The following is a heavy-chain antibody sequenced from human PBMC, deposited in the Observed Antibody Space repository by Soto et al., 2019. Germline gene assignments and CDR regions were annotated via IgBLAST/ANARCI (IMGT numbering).Heavy chain of an antibody. D-gene: IGHD2-8*02. CDR1: GGSVSSNNW. CDR2: IYHSGNT. J-gene: IGHJ4*01. V-gene: IGHV4-4*02. CDR3: ASLGYCSGADCHGTR. Sequence: QVQLQESGPGVMKPSGTLSLTCAVSGGSVSSNNWWTWVRQPPGQGLGWIGEIYHSGNTNYNPSLMSRVTISVDKFKNQFSLKLSSVTAADTAMYFCASLGYCSGADCHGTRWGQGILVTVSS.